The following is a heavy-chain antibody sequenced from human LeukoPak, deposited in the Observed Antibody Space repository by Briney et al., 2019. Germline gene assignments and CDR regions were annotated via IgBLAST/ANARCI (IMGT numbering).Heavy chain of an antibody. D-gene: IGHD2-15*01. J-gene: IGHJ5*02. CDR2: ISSSSSYI. Sequence: GGSLRLSCAASGFTFSSYSMNWVRQAPGKGLEWVSYISSSSSYIYYADSVKGRFTISRDNAKNSLFLQMNSLRAEDTAVYYCARSGVVVAALERGVANWFDPWGQGTLVTVSS. CDR3: ARSGVVVAALERGVANWFDP. V-gene: IGHV3-21*01. CDR1: GFTFSSYS.